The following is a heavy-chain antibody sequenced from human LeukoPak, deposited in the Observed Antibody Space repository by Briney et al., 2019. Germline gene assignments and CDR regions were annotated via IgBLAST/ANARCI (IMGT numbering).Heavy chain of an antibody. CDR1: GFTFSSYS. CDR2: ISSSSSYI. Sequence: PGGSLRLSCAASGFTFSSYSMNWVRQAPGKGLEWVSSISSSSSYIYYADSVKGRFTISRDNAKNSLYLQMNSLRAEDTAVYYCARLEGAAAGTRQSYFDYWGQGTLVTVSS. J-gene: IGHJ4*02. V-gene: IGHV3-21*01. CDR3: ARLEGAAAGTRQSYFDY. D-gene: IGHD6-13*01.